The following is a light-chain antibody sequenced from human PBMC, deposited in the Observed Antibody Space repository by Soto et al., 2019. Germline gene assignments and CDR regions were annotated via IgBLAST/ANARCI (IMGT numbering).Light chain of an antibody. CDR1: QSVSSN. J-gene: IGKJ1*01. Sequence: EIVITHSPATLSVSPGERATLSCRASQSVSSNLAWYQQKPGQAPRLLIYGASTRATGIPARFSGSGSGTEFTLTISSLQSEDFAVYYCQQYNNWPLTFGQGTKV. CDR3: QQYNNWPLT. V-gene: IGKV3-15*01. CDR2: GAS.